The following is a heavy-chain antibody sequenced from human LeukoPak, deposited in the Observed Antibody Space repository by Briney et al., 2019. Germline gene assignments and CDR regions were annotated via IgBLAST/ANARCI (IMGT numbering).Heavy chain of an antibody. CDR3: ANLLLEIAVGSGVHGRDV. CDR2: FDPADGET. J-gene: IGHJ6*02. CDR1: GYTLTELS. V-gene: IGHV1-24*01. Sequence: ASVKVSCKVSGYTLTELSMHWARQAPGKGLEWMGGFDPADGETIYAQKFQGRVSMTEDTSTDTAYMERSSLRSEDTAVYYCANLLLEIAVGSGVHGRDVWGQGTTVTASS. D-gene: IGHD2-2*01.